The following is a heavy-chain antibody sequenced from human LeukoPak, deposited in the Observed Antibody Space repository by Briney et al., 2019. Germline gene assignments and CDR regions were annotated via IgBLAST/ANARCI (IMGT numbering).Heavy chain of an antibody. D-gene: IGHD3-22*01. V-gene: IGHV1-69*04. J-gene: IGHJ1*01. CDR1: GGTFSSYA. CDR2: IIPILGIP. Sequence: ASVKVSCKASGGTFSSYAISWVRQAPGQGLEWMGRIIPILGIPNYAQKFQGRVTITADKSTTTAYMELSSLRSEDTAVYYCARVSYYDSSGYPEYFYHWGQGTLVTVSS. CDR3: ARVSYYDSSGYPEYFYH.